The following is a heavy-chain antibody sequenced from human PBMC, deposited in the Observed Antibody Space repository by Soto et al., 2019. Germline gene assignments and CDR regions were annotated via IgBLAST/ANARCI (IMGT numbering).Heavy chain of an antibody. D-gene: IGHD1-1*01. V-gene: IGHV3-30-3*01. CDR1: GFTFSSSA. Sequence: HVQLVESGGGVVQPGRSLRLSCAASGFTFSSSAIHWVRQAPGKGLEWVAVISYDGSNKYYADSVKGRFTISRDNSKNTLYLQMSSLRTEDTALYYCATTADDYWGQGTLVTVSS. J-gene: IGHJ4*02. CDR3: ATTADDY. CDR2: ISYDGSNK.